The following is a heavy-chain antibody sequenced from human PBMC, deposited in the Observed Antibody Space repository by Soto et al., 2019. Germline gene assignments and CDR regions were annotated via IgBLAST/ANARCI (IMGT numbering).Heavy chain of an antibody. D-gene: IGHD3-10*01. Sequence: SETLSLTCAVSGGSISSGGYSWSWIRQPPGKGLEWIGYIYHSGSTYYNPSLETRVTISVDRSKNQFSLKLSSVAAADTAVYYCAKGGHYYGSGSYYRSYYYGMDVWGQGTTVTVTS. V-gene: IGHV4-30-2*01. CDR3: AKGGHYYGSGSYYRSYYYGMDV. CDR1: GGSISSGGYS. J-gene: IGHJ6*02. CDR2: IYHSGST.